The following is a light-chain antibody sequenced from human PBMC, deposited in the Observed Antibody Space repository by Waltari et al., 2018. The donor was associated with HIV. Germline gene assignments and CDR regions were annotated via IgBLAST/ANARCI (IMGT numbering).Light chain of an antibody. Sequence: DIQMTQSPSSLSASVGDRVTITCRARQSISSYLNWYQQKPGKAPKVLIYAASSCQSGVPSRFSGSGSGTDFTLTISSLLPEDFATYYCQQSYSSLLTFGGGTKVEIK. J-gene: IGKJ4*01. CDR1: QSISSY. CDR2: AAS. V-gene: IGKV1-39*01. CDR3: QQSYSSLLT.